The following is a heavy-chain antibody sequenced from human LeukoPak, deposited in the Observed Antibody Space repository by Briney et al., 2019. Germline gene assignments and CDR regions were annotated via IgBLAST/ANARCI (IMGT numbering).Heavy chain of an antibody. CDR1: GFIFSDYY. Sequence: GGSLRLSCAASGFIFSDYYMTWIRQAPGKGLEWISYITNIDSSKKYADSVKGRFTISRDNAKKSLFLQMNSLRTEDTALYYCAKGGVVVTTMTDYWGQGTLVTVSS. J-gene: IGHJ4*02. D-gene: IGHD2-21*02. CDR2: ITNIDSSK. V-gene: IGHV3-11*01. CDR3: AKGGVVVTTMTDY.